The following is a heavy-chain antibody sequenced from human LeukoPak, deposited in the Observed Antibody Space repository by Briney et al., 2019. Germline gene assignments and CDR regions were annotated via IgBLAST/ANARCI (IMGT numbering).Heavy chain of an antibody. CDR3: ARFGESPPYYFDY. V-gene: IGHV4-34*01. Sequence: SETLSLTCAVYGGSFSGYYWSWIRQPPGKGLEWIGEINHSGSTNYNPSLKSRVTISVDTSKNQFSLKLSSVTAADTAVYYCARFGESPPYYFDYWGQGTLVTVSS. CDR2: INHSGST. CDR1: GGSFSGYY. D-gene: IGHD3-10*01. J-gene: IGHJ4*02.